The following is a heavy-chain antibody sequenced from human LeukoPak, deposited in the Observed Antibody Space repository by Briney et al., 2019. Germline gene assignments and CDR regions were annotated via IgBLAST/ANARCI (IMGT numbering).Heavy chain of an antibody. CDR1: GFTFDDYA. D-gene: IGHD5-12*01. CDR2: ISWNSGRI. Sequence: GGSLRLSCAASGFTFDDYAMHWVRQAPGKGLEWVSGISWNSGRIGYADSVKGRFTISRDNAKNSLYLQMNSLRAEDTALYYCAKDVRLRGYYYYGMDVWGQGTTVTVSS. J-gene: IGHJ6*02. CDR3: AKDVRLRGYYYYGMDV. V-gene: IGHV3-9*01.